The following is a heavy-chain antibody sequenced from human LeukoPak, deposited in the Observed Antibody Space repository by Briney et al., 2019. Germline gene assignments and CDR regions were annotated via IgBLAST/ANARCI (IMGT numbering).Heavy chain of an antibody. J-gene: IGHJ5*02. D-gene: IGHD3-22*01. V-gene: IGHV4-34*01. CDR2: INHSGST. CDR3: ARLYYYDSSGPGEWFDP. CDR1: GGSFSGYY. Sequence: SETLSLTCAVYGGSFSGYYWSWIRQPPGKGLEWIGEINHSGSTNYNPSLKSRVAISVDTSKNQFSLKLSSVTAADTAVYYCARLYYYDSSGPGEWFDPWGQGTLVTVSS.